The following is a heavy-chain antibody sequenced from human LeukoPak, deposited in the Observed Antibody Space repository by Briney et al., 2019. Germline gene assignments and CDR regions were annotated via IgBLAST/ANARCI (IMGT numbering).Heavy chain of an antibody. CDR3: ARESGYCSSSSCPCLDY. CDR2: INGNGGST. J-gene: IGHJ4*02. CDR1: GFTFDDYG. D-gene: IGHD2-2*01. Sequence: GGSLRLSCAASGFTFDDYGMTWVRQVPGKGLEWVSGINGNGGSTGYGDSVKGRFTISRDNAKNSLCLQMNSLRVEDTALYYCARESGYCSSSSCPCLDYWGQGTLVTVSS. V-gene: IGHV3-20*04.